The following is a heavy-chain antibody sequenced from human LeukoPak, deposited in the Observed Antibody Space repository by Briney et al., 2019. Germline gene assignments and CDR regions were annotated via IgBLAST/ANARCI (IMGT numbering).Heavy chain of an antibody. J-gene: IGHJ4*02. Sequence: ASVNVSFKASGYTFTDYYMHWMRQAPGQGLEWMGWINPNSGCTNYAQKFQGRVTMTRDTSISTAYMELRRLRSDDTAVYYCARVRHRYCSGGSCYLGPDVFDYWGQGTLVTVSS. CDR2: INPNSGCT. V-gene: IGHV1-2*02. CDR3: ARVRHRYCSGGSCYLGPDVFDY. CDR1: GYTFTDYY. D-gene: IGHD2-15*01.